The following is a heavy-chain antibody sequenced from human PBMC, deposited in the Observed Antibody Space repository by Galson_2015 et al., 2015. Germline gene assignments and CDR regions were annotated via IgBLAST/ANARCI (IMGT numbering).Heavy chain of an antibody. J-gene: IGHJ6*02. V-gene: IGHV1-2*06. Sequence: SVKVSCKASGYTFTGYYMHWVRQAPGQGLEWMGRINPNSGGTNYAQKFQGRVTMTRDTSISTAYMELSRLRSDDTAVYYCARLYYYDSSGYPPKYYYGMDVWGQGTTVTVPS. D-gene: IGHD3-22*01. CDR1: GYTFTGYY. CDR3: ARLYYYDSSGYPPKYYYGMDV. CDR2: INPNSGGT.